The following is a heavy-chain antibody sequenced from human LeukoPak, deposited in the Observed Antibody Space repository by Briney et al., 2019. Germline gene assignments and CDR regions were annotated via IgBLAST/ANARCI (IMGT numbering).Heavy chain of an antibody. CDR3: ARVGKNGWDSDH. CDR2: IYYSGST. D-gene: IGHD6-19*01. Sequence: PSETLSLTCTVSGGSISSYYWSWIRQPPGKGLEWIGYIYYSGSTNYNPSLKSRVTISVDTSKNQFSLKLSSVTAADTAVYYCARVGKNGWDSDHWGQGTLVTVSS. V-gene: IGHV4-59*01. CDR1: GGSISSYY. J-gene: IGHJ4*02.